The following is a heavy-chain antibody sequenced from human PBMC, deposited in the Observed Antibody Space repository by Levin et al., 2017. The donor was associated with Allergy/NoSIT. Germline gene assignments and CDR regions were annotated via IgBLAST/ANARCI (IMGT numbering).Heavy chain of an antibody. CDR3: ARDKYGDYGHDY. J-gene: IGHJ4*02. V-gene: IGHV3-21*01. CDR2: ISSSSSYI. D-gene: IGHD4-17*01. Sequence: GGSLRLSCAASGFTFTSYSMNWVRQAPGKGLEWVSSISSSSSYIYYADSVKGRFTISRDNAKNSLYLQMNSLRAEDTALYYCARDKYGDYGHDYWGQGTLVTVSS. CDR1: GFTFTSYS.